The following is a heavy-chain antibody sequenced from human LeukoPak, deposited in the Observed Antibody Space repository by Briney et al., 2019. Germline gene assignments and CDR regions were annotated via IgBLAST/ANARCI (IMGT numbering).Heavy chain of an antibody. Sequence: SESLSLTCTVSGGSISSSSYCWGWLRQPPGKGLEWIGSIYYSGSTYYNPSLKSRVTISVDTSKNQFSLKLSSVTAADTAVYYCAKLVSSIAALARYYYYMDVWGKGTTVTASS. D-gene: IGHD6-6*01. CDR1: GGSISSSSYC. CDR2: IYYSGST. CDR3: AKLVSSIAALARYYYYMDV. V-gene: IGHV4-39*01. J-gene: IGHJ6*03.